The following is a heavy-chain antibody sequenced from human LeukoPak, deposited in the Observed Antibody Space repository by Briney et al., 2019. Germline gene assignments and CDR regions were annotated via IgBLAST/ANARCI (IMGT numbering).Heavy chain of an antibody. J-gene: IGHJ4*02. Sequence: SGPALVKPTQTLTLTCTFSGFSLTTSGMCVSWIRQPPGKALEWLARIDWDDDKFYSTSLKTRLTISKDTSENQVVLTMTNLDPLHPDTYHCARTRFGDQGSRIDFWGQGTLVTVSS. CDR1: GFSLTTSGMC. CDR2: IDWDDDK. CDR3: ARTRFGDQGSRIDF. V-gene: IGHV2-70*17. D-gene: IGHD3-10*01.